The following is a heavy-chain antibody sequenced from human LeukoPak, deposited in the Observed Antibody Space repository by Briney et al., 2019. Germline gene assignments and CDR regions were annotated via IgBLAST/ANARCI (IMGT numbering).Heavy chain of an antibody. J-gene: IGHJ4*02. D-gene: IGHD1-26*01. Sequence: LEWVSAISGSGGSTYYADSVKGRFTISRDNSKNTLYLQMNSLRAEDTAVYYCAKDLYSGSYWGQGTLVTVSS. V-gene: IGHV3-23*01. CDR2: ISGSGGST. CDR3: AKDLYSGSY.